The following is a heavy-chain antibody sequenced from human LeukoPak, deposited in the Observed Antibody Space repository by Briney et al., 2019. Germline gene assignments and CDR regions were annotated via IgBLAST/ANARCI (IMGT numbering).Heavy chain of an antibody. D-gene: IGHD4-17*01. J-gene: IGHJ2*01. Sequence: SETLSLTCAVYGGSFSGYYWSWIRQPPGKGLEWIGEINHSGSTNYNPSLKSRVTISVDTSKNQFSLKLSSVTAADTAVYYCAREGTVTTPPWYFDLWGCGTLVTVSS. CDR1: GGSFSGYY. CDR2: INHSGST. CDR3: AREGTVTTPPWYFDL. V-gene: IGHV4-34*01.